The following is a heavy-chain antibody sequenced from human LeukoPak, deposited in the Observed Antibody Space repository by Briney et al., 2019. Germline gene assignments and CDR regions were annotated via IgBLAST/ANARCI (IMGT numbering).Heavy chain of an antibody. V-gene: IGHV3-30*03. CDR1: GFTFSSYG. CDR2: ISYDGSNK. D-gene: IGHD3-3*01. J-gene: IGHJ4*02. CDR3: ARGSSYDFWSGYPFDY. Sequence: GGSLRLSCAASGFTFSSYGMHWVRQAPGKGLEWVAVISYDGSNKYYADSVKGRFTISRDNSKNTLYLQMNSLRAEDTAVYYCARGSSYDFWSGYPFDYWAREPWSPSPQ.